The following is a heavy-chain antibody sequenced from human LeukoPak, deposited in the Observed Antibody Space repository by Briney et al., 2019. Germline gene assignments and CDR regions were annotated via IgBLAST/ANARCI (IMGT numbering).Heavy chain of an antibody. Sequence: PGGPLRLSCAASGFTFSSYAMHWVRQAPGKGLEWVAVISYDGSNKYYADSVKGRFTISRDNSKNTLYLQMNSLRAEDTAVYYCAREKMATGNYWGQGTLVTVSS. CDR3: AREKMATGNY. D-gene: IGHD5-24*01. CDR1: GFTFSSYA. V-gene: IGHV3-30-3*01. J-gene: IGHJ4*02. CDR2: ISYDGSNK.